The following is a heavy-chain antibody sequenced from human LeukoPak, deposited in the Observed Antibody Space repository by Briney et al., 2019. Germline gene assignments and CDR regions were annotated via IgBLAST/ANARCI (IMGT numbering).Heavy chain of an antibody. V-gene: IGHV1-2*02. Sequence: ASVTVSCKASGDSFSGYDISWVRQAPGQGLEWMGWINGNTGSTKNAQGFTGRVTFTMDTSVSTAYMQLSSLTADDTAVYYCARVFRVAYDTDYSGSNWYWFDSWGQGTLVTVSS. CDR3: ARVFRVAYDTDYSGSNWYWFDS. D-gene: IGHD1-26*01. CDR1: GDSFSGYD. J-gene: IGHJ5*01. CDR2: INGNTGST.